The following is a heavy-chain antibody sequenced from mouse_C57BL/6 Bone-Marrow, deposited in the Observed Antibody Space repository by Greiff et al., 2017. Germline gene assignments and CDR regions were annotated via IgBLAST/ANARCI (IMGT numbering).Heavy chain of an antibody. Sequence: QVQLQQSGAELARPGASVKLSCKASGYTFTSYGISWVKQRTGQGLEWIGEIYPRSGNTYYNEKFKGKATLTADKSSSTAYMELRSLTSEDSAVYFGARLPFAYWGQGTLVTVSA. CDR2: IYPRSGNT. CDR1: GYTFTSYG. J-gene: IGHJ3*01. V-gene: IGHV1-81*01. CDR3: ARLPFAY.